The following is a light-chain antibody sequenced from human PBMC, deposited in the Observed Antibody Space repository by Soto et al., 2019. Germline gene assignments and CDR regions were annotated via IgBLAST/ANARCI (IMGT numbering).Light chain of an antibody. V-gene: IGKV3-20*01. J-gene: IGKJ2*01. CDR3: QRYGSSPPFT. CDR2: GAY. Sequence: EIVLTQSPGTLSLSPGERATLSCRASQRVSSSYLAWYQQKPGQAPRLLIYGAYTRATGIPDRFSGSGSGTVFTLTISRLEPEDFSVDFCQRYGSSPPFTCGQGPKVEI. CDR1: QRVSSSY.